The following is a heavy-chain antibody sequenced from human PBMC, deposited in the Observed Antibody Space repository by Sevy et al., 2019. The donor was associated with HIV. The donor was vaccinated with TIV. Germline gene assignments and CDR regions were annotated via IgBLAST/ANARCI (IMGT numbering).Heavy chain of an antibody. V-gene: IGHV3-11*01. CDR3: ARGTMLDYYDSSAYYVYDF. D-gene: IGHD3-22*01. Sequence: GGSLRLSCVASGFTFSDYYMSWIRQAPGKGLEWVSYIDSTARTIFYADSVKGRFTISRDNAENLLYLQMNSLRAEDTAVYYCARGTMLDYYDSSAYYVYDFWGQGTLVTVS. CDR2: IDSTARTI. CDR1: GFTFSDYY. J-gene: IGHJ4*02.